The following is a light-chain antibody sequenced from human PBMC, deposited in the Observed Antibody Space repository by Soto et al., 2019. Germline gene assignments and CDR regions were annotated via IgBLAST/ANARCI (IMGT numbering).Light chain of an antibody. Sequence: QSVLTQPASVSGSPGQSITISCTGTSSDVGGYNYVSWYQQHPGKAPKLMIYDVSNRPSRVSNRFSGSKSGNTASLTISGLQAEDEADYYCSSYTISSTVFGTGTKVTVL. CDR1: SSDVGGYNY. CDR2: DVS. CDR3: SSYTISSTV. V-gene: IGLV2-14*01. J-gene: IGLJ1*01.